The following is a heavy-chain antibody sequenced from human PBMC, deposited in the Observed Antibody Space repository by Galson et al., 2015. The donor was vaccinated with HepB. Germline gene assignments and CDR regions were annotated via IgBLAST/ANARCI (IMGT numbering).Heavy chain of an antibody. Sequence: SLRLSCAASGFTFSSYSMNWVRQAPGKGLERVSYISYSSNTIYYADSVKGRFTISRDNAKNSLYLQMNSLRDEDTAVYYCARPNLGFCSSTICYNAFDIWGQGTVVTVSS. CDR2: ISYSSNTI. D-gene: IGHD2-2*02. V-gene: IGHV3-48*02. CDR3: ARPNLGFCSSTICYNAFDI. J-gene: IGHJ3*02. CDR1: GFTFSSYS.